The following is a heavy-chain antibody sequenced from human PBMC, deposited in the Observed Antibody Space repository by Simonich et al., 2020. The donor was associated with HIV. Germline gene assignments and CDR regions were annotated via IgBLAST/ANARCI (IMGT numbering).Heavy chain of an antibody. CDR3: ARSRSGPFDAFDI. CDR2: LNPNSGGT. V-gene: IGHV1-2*06. J-gene: IGHJ3*02. D-gene: IGHD3-3*01. CDR1: GYTFIGYY. Sequence: QVQLVQSGSELKKPGASVKVSCKASGYTFIGYYMHWVRQAPGQGLEWMGRLNPNSGGTNYGQKFQGRVTMTRETSISTAYMELSRLRSDDTAVYYCARSRSGPFDAFDIWGQGTMVTVSS.